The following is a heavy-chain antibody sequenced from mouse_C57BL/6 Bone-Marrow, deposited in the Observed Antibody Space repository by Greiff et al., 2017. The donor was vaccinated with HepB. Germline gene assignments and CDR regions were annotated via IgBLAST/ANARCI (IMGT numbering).Heavy chain of an antibody. V-gene: IGHV2-2*01. J-gene: IGHJ1*03. CDR3: ARPPPPSAVVPHCYLDV. D-gene: IGHD1-1*01. Sequence: VQLVESGPGLVQPSQSLSITCTVSGFSLTSYGVHWVRQSPGKGLEWLGVIWSGGSTDYNAAFISRLSISKDKSKSQVFFKMNSLQTDDTAIYYCARPPPPSAVVPHCYLDVWGTGTTVTVSS. CDR1: GFSLTSYG. CDR2: IWSGGST.